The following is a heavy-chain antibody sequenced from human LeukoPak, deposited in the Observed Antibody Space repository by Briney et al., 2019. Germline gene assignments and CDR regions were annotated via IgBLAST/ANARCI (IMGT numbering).Heavy chain of an antibody. CDR2: IYYSGST. V-gene: IGHV4-34*01. CDR3: ARKSSAYCFDY. Sequence: SETLSLTCAVYGGSFSDYYWSWIRQPPGKGLEWIASIYYSGSTYYNPSLKSRVTISVDTSKSQFSLKLTSVTAADTAVYYCARKSSAYCFDYWGQGTLVTVSS. J-gene: IGHJ4*02. CDR1: GGSFSDYY.